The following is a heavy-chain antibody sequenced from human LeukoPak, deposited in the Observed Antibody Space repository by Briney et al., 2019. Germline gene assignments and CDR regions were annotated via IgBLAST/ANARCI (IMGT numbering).Heavy chain of an antibody. CDR2: ISYDGSNK. D-gene: IGHD6-13*01. J-gene: IGHJ6*02. CDR3: AKVQQLVSNYYYGMDV. V-gene: IGHV3-30*18. CDR1: GFTFSSYG. Sequence: GGSLRLSCAASGFTFSSYGMHWVRQAPGKGLEWVAVISYDGSNKYYADSVKGRFTISRDNSKNTLYLQMNSLRAEDTAVYYCAKVQQLVSNYYYGMDVWGQGTTVTVSS.